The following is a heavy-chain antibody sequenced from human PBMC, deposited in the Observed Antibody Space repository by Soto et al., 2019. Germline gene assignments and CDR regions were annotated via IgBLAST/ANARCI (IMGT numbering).Heavy chain of an antibody. D-gene: IGHD3-10*01. CDR2: VYYSGGT. Sequence: SETLSLTCAVSDDSISSSRYYWGWIRQAPGKGLAWIGSVYYSGGTHYNASLKSRVTISLDTFKNQFSLRLCSLTAADTAVYYCARHFRVRGLLSWFDPWGQGTLVTVSS. CDR3: ARHFRVRGLLSWFDP. V-gene: IGHV4-39*01. J-gene: IGHJ5*02. CDR1: DDSISSSRYY.